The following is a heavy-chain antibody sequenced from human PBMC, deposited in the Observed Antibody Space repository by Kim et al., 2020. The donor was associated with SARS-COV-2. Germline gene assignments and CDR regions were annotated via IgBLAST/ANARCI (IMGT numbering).Heavy chain of an antibody. D-gene: IGHD2-21*02. J-gene: IGHJ3*01. CDR1: GSNFDAYS. V-gene: IGHV3-48*02. CDR3: ARETVGTGYDGFDV. Sequence: GGSLRLSCVASGSNFDAYSMNWGRQAPGEGLQWISSISIINRITFYADSVKGRFTISTDNAKKSLYLYMNNLRHDDTSINDCARETVGTGYDGFDVWGQGTAVTVSS. CDR2: ISIINRIT.